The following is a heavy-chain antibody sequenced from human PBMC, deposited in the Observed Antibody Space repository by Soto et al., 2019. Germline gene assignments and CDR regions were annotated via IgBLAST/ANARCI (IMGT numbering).Heavy chain of an antibody. CDR3: ARIAASGRGWDV. CDR2: IKQDGSEE. CDR1: GFTFSSYW. D-gene: IGHD6-13*01. Sequence: EVQLVESGGGLVQPGGSLRLSCVDSGFTFSSYWMSWVRQAPVKGLEWVGNIKQDGSEENYVDSVKGRFTISRDNAKNSMYLQLNSVRAEDTAGYYCARIAASGRGWDVWGQGTTVVVSS. J-gene: IGHJ6*02. V-gene: IGHV3-7*01.